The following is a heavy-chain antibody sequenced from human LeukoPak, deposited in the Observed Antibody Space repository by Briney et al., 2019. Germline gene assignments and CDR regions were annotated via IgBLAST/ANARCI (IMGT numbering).Heavy chain of an antibody. CDR2: ISYDGSNK. V-gene: IGHV3-30*18. CDR3: AKEQDPSLGESSFYLLSPYDY. Sequence: GGSLRLSCAASGFTFSSYGMHWVRQAPGKGLEWVAVISYDGSNKYYADSVKGRFTISRDNSKNTLYLQMNSLRAEDTAVYYCAKEQDPSLGESSFYLLSPYDYWGQGTLVTVSS. J-gene: IGHJ4*02. CDR1: GFTFSSYG. D-gene: IGHD3-16*02.